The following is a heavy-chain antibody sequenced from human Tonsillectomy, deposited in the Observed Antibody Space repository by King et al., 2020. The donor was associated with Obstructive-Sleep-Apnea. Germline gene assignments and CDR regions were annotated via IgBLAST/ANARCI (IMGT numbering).Heavy chain of an antibody. J-gene: IGHJ4*02. CDR1: GGSISDYY. Sequence: VQLQESGPGLVKPSETLSVTCTVSGGSISDYYWSWIRQPPGKGLEWIGYMYYSGNTNFNPSLKSRVTISADTSKIQFSLRLSSVTAADTAVCYCARHRGVEDYGGYGDYFDYWGQGTLVIVSS. CDR2: MYYSGNT. V-gene: IGHV4-59*08. D-gene: IGHD5-12*01. CDR3: ARHRGVEDYGGYGDYFDY.